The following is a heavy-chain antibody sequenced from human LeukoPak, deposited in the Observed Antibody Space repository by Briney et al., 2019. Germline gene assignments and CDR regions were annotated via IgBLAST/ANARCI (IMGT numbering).Heavy chain of an antibody. V-gene: IGHV1-2*02. Sequence: ASVKVSCKASGYTFTGYYMHWVRQAPGQGLEWMGWINPTSGGTKYAQKFQGRVTMTRDTSISTAYMELNTLRSDDTAMYYCARAAGDYGDYDYFYYMDVWGKGTTVTTSS. CDR2: INPTSGGT. J-gene: IGHJ6*03. CDR3: ARAAGDYGDYDYFYYMDV. D-gene: IGHD4-17*01. CDR1: GYTFTGYY.